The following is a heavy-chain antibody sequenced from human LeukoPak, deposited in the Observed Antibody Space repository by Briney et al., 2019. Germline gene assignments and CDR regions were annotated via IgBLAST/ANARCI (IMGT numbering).Heavy chain of an antibody. CDR3: ARAVGGSFWGNSDY. D-gene: IGHD1-26*01. CDR2: ISYDGSNK. J-gene: IGHJ4*02. CDR1: GFTFSTYA. V-gene: IGHV3-30-3*01. Sequence: PGGSLRLSCAASGFTFSTYAMHWVRRAPGKGLQWVAVISYDGSNKYYADSVKGRFTISRDNSKNTLYLQMNSLRAEDTAVYYCARAVGGSFWGNSDYWGQGTLVTVSS.